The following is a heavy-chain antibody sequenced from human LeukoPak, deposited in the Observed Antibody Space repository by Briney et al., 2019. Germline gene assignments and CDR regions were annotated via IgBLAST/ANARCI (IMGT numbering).Heavy chain of an antibody. V-gene: IGHV1-2*02. CDR3: ARGYYYDSSGYYYGMDV. J-gene: IGHJ6*02. CDR1: GYTFTGYC. D-gene: IGHD3-22*01. Sequence: ASVKVSCKASGYTFTGYCMHWVRQAPGQGLEWMGWINPNSGGTNCAQKFQGRVTMTRDTSISSAYMELSRLRSDDTAVYYCARGYYYDSSGYYYGMDVWGQGTTVTVSS. CDR2: INPNSGGT.